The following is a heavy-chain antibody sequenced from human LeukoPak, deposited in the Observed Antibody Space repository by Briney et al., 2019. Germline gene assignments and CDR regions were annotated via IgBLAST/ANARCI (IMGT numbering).Heavy chain of an antibody. Sequence: ASVKVSCKASGYTFTGYYMHWVRQAPGQGLEWMGWINPNSGGTNYAQKFQGRVTMTRDTSISTAYMELRSLRSDDTAVYYCARERPPSLYYDANWFDPWGQGTLVTVSS. CDR2: INPNSGGT. CDR3: ARERPPSLYYDANWFDP. V-gene: IGHV1-2*02. J-gene: IGHJ5*02. D-gene: IGHD3-3*01. CDR1: GYTFTGYY.